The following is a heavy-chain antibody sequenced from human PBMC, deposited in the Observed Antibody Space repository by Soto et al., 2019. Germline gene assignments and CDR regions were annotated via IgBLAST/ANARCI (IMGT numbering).Heavy chain of an antibody. J-gene: IGHJ4*02. V-gene: IGHV4-59*08. CDR2: IYYSGST. CDR3: ARRAAIFFDY. CDR1: GGSISTYY. Sequence: PSETLSLTCTVSGGSISTYYWSWIRQPPGKGLEWIGYIYYSGSTNYNPSLKSRVTMSINTSKNLFSLNLSSVTAADTAVYYCARRAAIFFDYWGQGTLVT.